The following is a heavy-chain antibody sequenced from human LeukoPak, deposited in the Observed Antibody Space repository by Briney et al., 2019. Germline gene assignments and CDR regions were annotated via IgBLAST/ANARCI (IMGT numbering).Heavy chain of an antibody. J-gene: IGHJ3*02. V-gene: IGHV4-39*02. CDR2: IYYSGNT. D-gene: IGHD2-8*02. CDR3: ARDPSVVYDAFDI. CDR1: GGSISSSSYY. Sequence: PSETLSLTCTVSGGSISSSSYYWGWIRQPPGKGLEWIGSIYYSGNTYYNPSLKSRVTISVDTSKNQFSLKLSSVTAADTAVYYCARDPSVVYDAFDIWGQGTMVTVSS.